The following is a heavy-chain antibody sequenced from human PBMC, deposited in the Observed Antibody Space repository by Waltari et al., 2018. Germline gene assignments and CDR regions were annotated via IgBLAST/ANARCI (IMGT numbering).Heavy chain of an antibody. CDR1: GDSISRSY. V-gene: IGHV4-4*07. J-gene: IGHJ4*02. CDR3: VRDGGRLYGPENFHGIDS. D-gene: IGHD3-10*01. CDR2: IYSGGTT. Sequence: QVVLLESGPGLVKPSETLSLTCTVSGDSISRSYWGWVRQPAEKTLEWIGRIYSGGTTHYNPSLNSRVTLSVDMSQNQVSLRLTSVTAADTAMYYCVRDGGRLYGPENFHGIDSWGQGTLVTVSS.